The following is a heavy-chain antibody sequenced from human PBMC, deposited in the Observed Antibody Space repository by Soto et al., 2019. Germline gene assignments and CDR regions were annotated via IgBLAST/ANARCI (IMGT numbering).Heavy chain of an antibody. J-gene: IGHJ4*02. CDR1: GYNFTSYY. CDR2: VNPNGGGT. Sequence: QVQLVQSGAEVKKPGASVRVSCKASGYNFTSYYMHWVRQAPGQGLEWMGIVNPNGGGTSYAQKFQGRVSMTRATSTRTVYMELTGLRSEDTAVYYCARGGEWLQLDYWGQGTLVTVSS. V-gene: IGHV1-46*01. CDR3: ARGGEWLQLDY. D-gene: IGHD5-12*01.